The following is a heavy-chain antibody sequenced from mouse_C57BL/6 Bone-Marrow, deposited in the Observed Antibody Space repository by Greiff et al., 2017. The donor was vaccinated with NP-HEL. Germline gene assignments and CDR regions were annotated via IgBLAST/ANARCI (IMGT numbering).Heavy chain of an antibody. CDR3: ARRVDSNYVGFAY. J-gene: IGHJ3*01. CDR1: GYAFSSSW. D-gene: IGHD2-5*01. V-gene: IGHV1-82*01. CDR2: IYPGDGDT. Sequence: VKLVESGPELVKPGASVKISCKASGYAFSSSWMNWVKQRPGKGLEWIGRIYPGDGDTNYNGKFKGKATLTADKSSSTAYMQLSSLTSEDSAVYFCARRVDSNYVGFAYWGQGTLVTVSA.